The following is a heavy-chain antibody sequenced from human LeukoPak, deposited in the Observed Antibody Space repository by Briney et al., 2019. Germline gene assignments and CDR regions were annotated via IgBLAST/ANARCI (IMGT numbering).Heavy chain of an antibody. CDR2: ISSGSSLI. Sequence: GGSLRLSCVASGCTLRSYSMNWVRQAPGKGLEWVSYISSGSSLIHYADSVKGRFTISRDNAKNSLYLQMNNLRVEDTAVYYCAPTYYYESSGHQGGQGTLVTVSA. J-gene: IGHJ4*02. D-gene: IGHD3-22*01. V-gene: IGHV3-48*01. CDR3: APTYYYESSGHQ. CDR1: GCTLRSYS.